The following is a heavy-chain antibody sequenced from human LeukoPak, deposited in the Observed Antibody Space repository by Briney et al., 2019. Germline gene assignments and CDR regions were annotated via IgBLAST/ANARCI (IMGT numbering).Heavy chain of an antibody. CDR3: ARHYLYGDSSWDS. D-gene: IGHD4-17*01. J-gene: IGHJ4*02. CDR1: GGTINSHY. V-gene: IGHV4-4*09. Sequence: SETLSLTCTVSGGTINSHYWSWIRQPPGEGLERIAYTHTNGRTKYNPSLKSRVTISLDTSKNQVSLKLYSVTAADTAVYFCARHYLYGDSSWDSWGPGNLVTVSS. CDR2: THTNGRT.